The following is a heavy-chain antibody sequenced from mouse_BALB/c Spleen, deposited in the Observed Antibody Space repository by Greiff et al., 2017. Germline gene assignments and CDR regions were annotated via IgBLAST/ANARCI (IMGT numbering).Heavy chain of an antibody. J-gene: IGHJ3*01. CDR2: ISSGGSYT. Sequence: DVKLVESGGGLVKPGGSLKLSCAASGFTFSSYAMSWVRQTPEKRLEWVATISSGGSYTYYPDSVKGRFTISRDNAKNTLYLQMSSLRSEDTAMYYCASLYSGAYWGQGTLVTVSA. CDR3: ASLYSGAY. D-gene: IGHD2-12*01. V-gene: IGHV5-9-3*01. CDR1: GFTFSSYA.